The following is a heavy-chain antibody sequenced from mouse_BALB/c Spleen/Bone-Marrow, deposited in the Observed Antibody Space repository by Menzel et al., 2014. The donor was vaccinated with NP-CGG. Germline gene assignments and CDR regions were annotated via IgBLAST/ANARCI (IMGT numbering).Heavy chain of an antibody. CDR1: GYTFTDYV. D-gene: IGHD2-1*01. CDR3: ARLDGNYRYAMDY. CDR2: IYPESGST. J-gene: IGHJ4*01. V-gene: IGHV1-77*01. Sequence: VQLQQSGPELVKPGASVKMSCKASGYTFTDYVITWVKQRTGQGLEWIGEIYPESGSTYYNEKFKGKATLTADKSSNTAYMQLGSLTSEDSAVYFCARLDGNYRYAMDYWGQGTSVTVSS.